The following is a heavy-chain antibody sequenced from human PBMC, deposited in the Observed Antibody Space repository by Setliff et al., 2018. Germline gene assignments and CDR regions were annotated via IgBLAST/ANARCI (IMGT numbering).Heavy chain of an antibody. V-gene: IGHV4-4*07. D-gene: IGHD3-22*01. Sequence: SETLSLTCTVSGGSLNTYYWSWIRQPAGKELEWIGRIDTSGTTRYNPSLRSRATLSVDESMNRFSLNLNSVTAADTAIYFCARAVDSTGYFPFWYFDLWGRGTLVTVSS. J-gene: IGHJ2*01. CDR3: ARAVDSTGYFPFWYFDL. CDR2: IDTSGTT. CDR1: GGSLNTYY.